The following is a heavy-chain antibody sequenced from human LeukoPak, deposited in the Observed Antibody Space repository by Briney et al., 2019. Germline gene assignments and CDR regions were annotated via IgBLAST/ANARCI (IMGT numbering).Heavy chain of an antibody. CDR1: GFTFSDYF. Sequence: PGGSLRLSCAASGFTFSDYFMSWIRQAPGKGLEWVSFISSSGSSIYYADSVKGRFTISRDNAKNSLYLQMNSLRAEDTAVYYCARESWGYCSVGSCHYFDYWGQGTLVTVSS. CDR2: ISSSGSSI. CDR3: ARESWGYCSVGSCHYFDY. J-gene: IGHJ4*02. V-gene: IGHV3-11*04. D-gene: IGHD2-15*01.